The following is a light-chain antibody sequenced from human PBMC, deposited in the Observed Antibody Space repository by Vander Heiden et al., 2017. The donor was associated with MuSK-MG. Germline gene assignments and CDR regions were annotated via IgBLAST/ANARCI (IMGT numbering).Light chain of an antibody. CDR2: AAS. J-gene: IGKJ2*01. V-gene: IGKV1-39*01. Sequence: DIQMTQSPSSLSASVGDRVTITCRASQSISSYLNWYQQKPGKAPRLLIYAASSLQGGVPSRFSGSESGTDFTLTISSLQPEDFATYYCQQSQSTPYTFGQGTKLEIK. CDR1: QSISSY. CDR3: QQSQSTPYT.